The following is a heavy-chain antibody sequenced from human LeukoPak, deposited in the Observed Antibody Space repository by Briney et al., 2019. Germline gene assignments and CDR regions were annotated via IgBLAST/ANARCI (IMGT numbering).Heavy chain of an antibody. CDR1: GFTFSSHS. Sequence: PGGSLRLSCVASGFTFSSHSMNWVRQAPGKGLEWVSYISASSSTIYYADSLKGRLTISRDNAKSSLYLQMNSLRDEDTAVYYCARVSGRLIDYWGQGTLVTVSS. D-gene: IGHD3-10*01. V-gene: IGHV3-48*02. CDR2: ISASSSTI. CDR3: ARVSGRLIDY. J-gene: IGHJ4*02.